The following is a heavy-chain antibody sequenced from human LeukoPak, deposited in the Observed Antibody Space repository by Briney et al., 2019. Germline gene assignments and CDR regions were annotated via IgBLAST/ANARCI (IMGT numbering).Heavy chain of an antibody. V-gene: IGHV4-30-4*01. Sequence: PSETLSLTCTVSGGSISSGDYYWSWIRQPPGKGLEWIGYIYYSGSTYYNPSLKSRVTISVDTSKNQFSLKLSSVTAADTAVYYCARELRYGSGYNAFDIWGQGTMVTVSS. CDR1: GGSISSGDYY. J-gene: IGHJ3*02. CDR2: IYYSGST. CDR3: ARELRYGSGYNAFDI. D-gene: IGHD3-10*01.